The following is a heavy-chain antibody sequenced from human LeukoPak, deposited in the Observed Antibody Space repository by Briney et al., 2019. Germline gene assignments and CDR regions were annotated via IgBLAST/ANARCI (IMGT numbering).Heavy chain of an antibody. CDR3: ARDTLVVPAAISGRYYYYGMDV. CDR1: GGTFSSYA. V-gene: IGHV1-69*01. CDR2: IIPIFGTA. D-gene: IGHD2-2*01. Sequence: SVKVSCKASGGTFSSYAISWVRRAPGQGLEWMGGIIPIFGTANYAQKFQGRVTITADESTSTAYMELSSLRSEDTAVYYCARDTLVVPAAISGRYYYYGMDVWGKGTTVTVSS. J-gene: IGHJ6*04.